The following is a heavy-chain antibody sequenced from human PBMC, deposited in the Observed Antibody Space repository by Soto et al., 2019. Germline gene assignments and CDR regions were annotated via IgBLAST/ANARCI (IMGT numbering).Heavy chain of an antibody. J-gene: IGHJ4*02. CDR1: GFTFSSYD. Sequence: GESLSLSCSASGFTFSSYDMHWVRQGPGKGLEWISAIGTTGDTNYAASVKGRFTISRENAKNSLSLKMNTLRAGDTAIYFCARSIWPIGFDSWGQGTLVTVSS. V-gene: IGHV3-13*04. D-gene: IGHD3-9*01. CDR2: IGTTGDT. CDR3: ARSIWPIGFDS.